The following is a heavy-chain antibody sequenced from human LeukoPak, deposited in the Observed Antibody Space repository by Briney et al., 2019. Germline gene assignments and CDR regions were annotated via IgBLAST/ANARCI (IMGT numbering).Heavy chain of an antibody. CDR1: GYIFTGYY. J-gene: IGHJ5*02. CDR3: ARESYCSGGSCYSGWFDP. Sequence: ASVKVSCKASGYIFTGYYMHWVRQAPGQGLEWMGWINPNSGGTNYAQKFQGWVTMTRDTSISTAYMELSRLRSDDTAVYYCARESYCSGGSCYSGWFDPWGQGTLVTVSS. D-gene: IGHD2-15*01. V-gene: IGHV1-2*04. CDR2: INPNSGGT.